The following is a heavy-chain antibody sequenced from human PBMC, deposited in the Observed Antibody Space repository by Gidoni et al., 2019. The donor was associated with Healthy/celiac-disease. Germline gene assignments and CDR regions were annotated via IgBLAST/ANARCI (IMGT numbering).Heavy chain of an antibody. D-gene: IGHD3-10*01. J-gene: IGHJ3*02. CDR2: ISSSSSYI. CDR1: GFTFSSYS. Sequence: EVQLVESGGGLVKPGGSLRLSCAASGFTFSSYSMNWVRQAPGKGLEWVSSISSSSSYIYYADSVKGRFTISRDNAKNSLYLQMNSLRAEDTAVYYCARDYGRLLPTNAFDIWGQGTMVTVSS. CDR3: ARDYGRLLPTNAFDI. V-gene: IGHV3-21*01.